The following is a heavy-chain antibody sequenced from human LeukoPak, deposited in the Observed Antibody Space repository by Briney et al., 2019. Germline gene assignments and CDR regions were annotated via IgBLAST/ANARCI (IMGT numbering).Heavy chain of an antibody. V-gene: IGHV1-69*04. Sequence: GASVKVSCKASGGTFSSYAISWVRQAPGQGLEWMGRIIPILGIANYAQKFQGRVTITADKSTSTAYMELNSLRAEDTAVYYCAKDSYQLWFGELLRSPFDYWGQGTLVTVSS. CDR3: AKDSYQLWFGELLRSPFDY. CDR1: GGTFSSYA. D-gene: IGHD3-10*01. CDR2: IIPILGIA. J-gene: IGHJ4*02.